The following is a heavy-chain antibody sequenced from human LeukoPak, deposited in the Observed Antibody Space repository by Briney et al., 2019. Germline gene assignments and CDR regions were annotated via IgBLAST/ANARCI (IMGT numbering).Heavy chain of an antibody. CDR2: ISSSGSTK. CDR3: ARDYGDYKFDY. J-gene: IGHJ4*02. CDR1: GITFSSYS. V-gene: IGHV3-48*04. Sequence: PGGSLRLSCGASGITFSSYSMNWVRQAPGKGLEWVSYISSSGSTKYYADSVKGRFTISRDNAKNSLYLQMNSLRAEDTAVYYCARDYGDYKFDYWGQGTLVTVSS. D-gene: IGHD4-17*01.